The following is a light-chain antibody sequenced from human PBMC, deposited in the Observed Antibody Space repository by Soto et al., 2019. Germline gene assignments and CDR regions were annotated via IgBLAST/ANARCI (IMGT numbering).Light chain of an antibody. CDR3: QQYSSLWT. Sequence: EIGLTQSPATLSLSPGERATLSCRASQSVSSSFLAWYQQKPGQAPRLLIYGASSRATGIPDRFSGSGSGTDFTLSISRLEPEDFAVYYCQQYSSLWTFGQGTKVDIK. J-gene: IGKJ1*01. CDR1: QSVSSSF. V-gene: IGKV3-20*01. CDR2: GAS.